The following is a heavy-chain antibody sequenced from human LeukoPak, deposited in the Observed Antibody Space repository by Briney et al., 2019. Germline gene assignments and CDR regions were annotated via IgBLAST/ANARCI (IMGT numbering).Heavy chain of an antibody. CDR3: ARDLNAFDI. CDR2: IKQDGREK. V-gene: IGHV3-7*01. CDR1: GFTFSSYW. Sequence: GGCLRLSCAASGFTFSSYWISWVRRAPGQGLEWVANIKQDGREKYYVDSVKGRFTISRDNAKTSLYLQMNSLRAEDTAVYYCARDLNAFDIWGQGTMLTVSS. J-gene: IGHJ3*02.